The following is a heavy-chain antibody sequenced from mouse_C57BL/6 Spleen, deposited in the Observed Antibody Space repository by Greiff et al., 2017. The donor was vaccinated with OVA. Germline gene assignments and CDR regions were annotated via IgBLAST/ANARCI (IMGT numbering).Heavy chain of an antibody. CDR1: GYTFTSYW. V-gene: IGHV1-55*01. CDR3: ARGVYYDYDAPFAY. Sequence: QVQLQQSGAELVKPGASVKMSCKASGYTFTSYWITWVKQRPGQGLEWIGDIYPGSGSTNYNEKFKSKATLTVDTSSSTAYMQLSSLTSEDSAVYYCARGVYYDYDAPFAYWGQGTLVTVSA. D-gene: IGHD2-4*01. J-gene: IGHJ3*01. CDR2: IYPGSGST.